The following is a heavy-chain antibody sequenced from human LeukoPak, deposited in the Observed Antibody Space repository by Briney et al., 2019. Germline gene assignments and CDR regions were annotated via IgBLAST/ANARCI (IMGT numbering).Heavy chain of an antibody. CDR1: GXTFHDYG. J-gene: IGHJ4*02. V-gene: IGHV3-20*04. D-gene: IGHD4-23*01. CDR2: TYWNGISS. Sequence: GGSLRLSCAASGXTFHDYGMTWVRQSPGKGLESVATTYWNGISSGHAASVKGRFTISRDNAKSSLYLQMNSLRVDDTAFYYCARADGGLNSWGQGTLVTVSS. CDR3: ARADGGLNS.